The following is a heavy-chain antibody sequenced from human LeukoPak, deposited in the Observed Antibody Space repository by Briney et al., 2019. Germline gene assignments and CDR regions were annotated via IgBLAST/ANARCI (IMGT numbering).Heavy chain of an antibody. CDR2: ISSSSSYI. Sequence: PGGSLRLSCAASGFIFSSYEMNWVRQAPGKGLEWVSSISSSSSYIYYADSVKGRFTISRDNAKNSLYLQMNSLRAEDTAVYYCARGGGTYYGRFDPWGQGTLVTVSS. CDR1: GFIFSSYE. D-gene: IGHD3-3*01. CDR3: ARGGGTYYGRFDP. V-gene: IGHV3-21*01. J-gene: IGHJ5*02.